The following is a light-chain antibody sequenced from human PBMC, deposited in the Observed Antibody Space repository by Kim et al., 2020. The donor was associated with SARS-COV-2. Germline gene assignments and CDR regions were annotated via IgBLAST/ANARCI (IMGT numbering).Light chain of an antibody. J-gene: IGLJ3*02. Sequence: AWGQTVRITCQGDSLRKYYASWYQQKAGQAPMLVIHGKNNRPSGIPDRLSGSSSGNTASLTITGTQAEDEADYYCNSRDTSGSYLVFGGGTQLTVL. V-gene: IGLV3-19*01. CDR2: GKN. CDR3: NSRDTSGSYLV. CDR1: SLRKYY.